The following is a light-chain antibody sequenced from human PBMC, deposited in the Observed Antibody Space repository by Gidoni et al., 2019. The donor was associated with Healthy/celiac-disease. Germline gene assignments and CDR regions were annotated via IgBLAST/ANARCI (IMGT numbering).Light chain of an antibody. J-gene: IGKJ4*01. CDR2: GAS. CDR1: QSVSSN. Sequence: EIVMTQSPATLSVSPGERATLSCRASQSVSSNLAWYQQKPGQAPRLLIYGASTRATGIPARFSGSGSGTEFTLTISSLQSEDFAVYYCQQYNNWPPLIFGGXTKVEIK. V-gene: IGKV3-15*01. CDR3: QQYNNWPPLI.